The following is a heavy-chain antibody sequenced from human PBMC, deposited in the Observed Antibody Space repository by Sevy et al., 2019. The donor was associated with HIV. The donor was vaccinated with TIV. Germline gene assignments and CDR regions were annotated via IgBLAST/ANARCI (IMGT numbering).Heavy chain of an antibody. CDR1: GFTFSSYG. D-gene: IGHD6-13*01. V-gene: IGHV3-33*01. Sequence: GGSLRLSCAASGFTFSSYGMHWVRQAPGKGLEGVAVIWFDGSNKYYADSVKGRLTISRDNSKNTLYLQMNSLRAEDTAVYYCARDWGIAAAGFQTDFDYWGQGTLVTVSS. J-gene: IGHJ4*02. CDR2: IWFDGSNK. CDR3: ARDWGIAAAGFQTDFDY.